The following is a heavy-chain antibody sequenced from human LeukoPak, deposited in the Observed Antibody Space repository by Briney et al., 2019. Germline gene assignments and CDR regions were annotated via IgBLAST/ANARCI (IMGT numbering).Heavy chain of an antibody. D-gene: IGHD6-19*01. J-gene: IGHJ4*02. CDR2: VGISGDS. V-gene: IGHV3-13*01. Sequence: PGGSLRLSCAASGFTFRSYDMHWVRQATGKGLGWVSAVGISGDSYYAGSVKRRFTSAREYAKNYLYLKMNSLTAGDAAVYYCERGGIQVSGSDEIVYWGQGALVTVSS. CDR1: GFTFRSYD. CDR3: ERGGIQVSGSDEIVY.